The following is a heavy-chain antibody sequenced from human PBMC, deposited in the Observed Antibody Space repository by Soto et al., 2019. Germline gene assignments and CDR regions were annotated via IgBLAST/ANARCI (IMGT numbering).Heavy chain of an antibody. CDR2: IWYDGSKK. CDR3: ARDPRGGYDWDYYYMDV. V-gene: IGHV3-33*01. CDR1: GFTFSSYG. J-gene: IGHJ6*03. Sequence: GGSLRLSCAASGFTFSSYGMHWVRQAPGKGLEWVALIWYDGSKKDYADSVKGRFTISRDNSKNTLYLQMNSLRADDTAVYYCARDPRGGYDWDYYYMDVWGKGTTVTVSS. D-gene: IGHD5-12*01.